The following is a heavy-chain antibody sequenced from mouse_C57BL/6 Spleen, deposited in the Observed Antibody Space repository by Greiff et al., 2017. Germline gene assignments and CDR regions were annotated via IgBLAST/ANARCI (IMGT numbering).Heavy chain of an antibody. CDR3: SRTSQLRNAYYAMDY. Sequence: VQLQQPGAELVKPGASVKMSCKASGYTFTSYWITWVKQRPGQGLAWIGDIYPGSGSTTYNEKFKSKATLHVDNTSSTAYMQLSSLTSEASAVYYCSRTSQLRNAYYAMDYWGQGTSVTVSS. CDR1: GYTFTSYW. D-gene: IGHD3-2*02. CDR2: IYPGSGST. V-gene: IGHV1-55*01. J-gene: IGHJ4*01.